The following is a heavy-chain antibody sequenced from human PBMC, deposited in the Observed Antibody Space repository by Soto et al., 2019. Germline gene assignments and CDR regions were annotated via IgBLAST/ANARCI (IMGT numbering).Heavy chain of an antibody. Sequence: GGSLRLSCAVSGFPFRSYEMNWVRQAPGKGPEWVSYITSSSDAIYYAASVKGRFTVSRDNAKNSLYLQMNSLRAEDTAVYYCAILDFGDYLLSYGVGVWGQGTTVTVSS. CDR3: AILDFGDYLLSYGVGV. D-gene: IGHD4-17*01. J-gene: IGHJ6*02. V-gene: IGHV3-48*03. CDR1: GFPFRSYE. CDR2: ITSSSDAI.